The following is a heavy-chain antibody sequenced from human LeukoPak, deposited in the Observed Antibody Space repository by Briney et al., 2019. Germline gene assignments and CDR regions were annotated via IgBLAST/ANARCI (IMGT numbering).Heavy chain of an antibody. Sequence: TSVKVSCKASGYTFTSYGISWVRQTPGQGLEWMGWISAYNGNTNYAQKLQGRVTMTTDTSTSTAYMELRSLRSDDTAVYYCARDPSVAAAGTWGAMERDNWFDPCGQGTLVTVSS. CDR1: GYTFTSYG. D-gene: IGHD6-13*01. CDR3: ARDPSVAAAGTWGAMERDNWFDP. V-gene: IGHV1-18*01. CDR2: ISAYNGNT. J-gene: IGHJ5*02.